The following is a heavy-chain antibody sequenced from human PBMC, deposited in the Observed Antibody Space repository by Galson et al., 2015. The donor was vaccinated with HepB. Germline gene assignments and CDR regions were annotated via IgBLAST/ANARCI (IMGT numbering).Heavy chain of an antibody. CDR2: IKSKADGGTT. V-gene: IGHV3-15*01. CDR3: ATHGLLRSNYYLHY. J-gene: IGHJ4*02. CDR1: GFTFNIAW. Sequence: SLRLSCAASGFTFNIAWMSWVRQAPGKGLEWVGRIKSKADGGTTDYAAPVEGRVTVSRDDSKNTLYLQINSLKTEDTAVYYCATHGLLRSNYYLHYWGRGTLVTVSS. D-gene: IGHD4-11*01.